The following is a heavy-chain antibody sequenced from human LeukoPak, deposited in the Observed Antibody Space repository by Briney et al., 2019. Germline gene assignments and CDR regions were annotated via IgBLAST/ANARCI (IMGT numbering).Heavy chain of an antibody. CDR2: IYYSGST. Sequence: SETPSLTCTVSDGSISSSYWSWIRQPPGKGLEWIGSIYYSGSTNYNPSLKSRVTISVDTSKNQFSLKLSSVTAADTAVYYCARDHGDYLKWFDPWGQGTLVTVSS. D-gene: IGHD4-17*01. CDR1: DGSISSSY. CDR3: ARDHGDYLKWFDP. V-gene: IGHV4-59*01. J-gene: IGHJ5*02.